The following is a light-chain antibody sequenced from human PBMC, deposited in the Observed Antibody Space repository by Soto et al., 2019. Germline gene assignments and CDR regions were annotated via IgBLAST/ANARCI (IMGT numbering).Light chain of an antibody. Sequence: DIQLTQSPSFLSASVGDRVTITCRASQGISSYLAWYQQKPGKAPKLLIYAASTLQRGVPSRFTGSGSGTEFNLTISSLQPEDFATYYCQQLNSYPYTFGQGTKLEIK. CDR1: QGISSY. CDR2: AAS. J-gene: IGKJ2*01. V-gene: IGKV1-9*01. CDR3: QQLNSYPYT.